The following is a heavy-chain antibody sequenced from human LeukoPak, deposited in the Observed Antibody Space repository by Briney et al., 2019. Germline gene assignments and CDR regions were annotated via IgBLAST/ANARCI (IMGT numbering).Heavy chain of an antibody. CDR2: IIPIFGTA. CDR3: ASGDYGDYVDAFDI. D-gene: IGHD4-17*01. Sequence: SVKVSCKASGGTFSSYAISWARQAPGQGLEWMGGIIPIFGTANYAQKFQGRVTITTDESTSTAYMELSSLRSEDTAVYYCASGDYGDYVDAFDIWGQGTMVTVSS. J-gene: IGHJ3*02. V-gene: IGHV1-69*05. CDR1: GGTFSSYA.